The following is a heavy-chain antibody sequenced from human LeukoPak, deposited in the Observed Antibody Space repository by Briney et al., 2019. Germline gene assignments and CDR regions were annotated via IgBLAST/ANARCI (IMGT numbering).Heavy chain of an antibody. Sequence: SETLSLTCTVSGGSIYSYYWTWIRQPPGKGLEWIGHIYHTGSTSYNPSLKSRVTISVDTSKNQFSLKLSFVNAADTAVYYCARYISSGLDYWGQGTLATVPS. CDR3: ARYISSGLDY. CDR1: GGSIYSYY. J-gene: IGHJ4*02. V-gene: IGHV4-59*08. D-gene: IGHD6-6*01. CDR2: IYHTGST.